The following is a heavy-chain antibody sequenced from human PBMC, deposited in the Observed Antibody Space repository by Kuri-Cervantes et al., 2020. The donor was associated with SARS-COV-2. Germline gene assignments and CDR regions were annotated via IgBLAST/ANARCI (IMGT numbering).Heavy chain of an antibody. V-gene: IGHV1-2*02. Sequence: ASVKVSCKASGYTFSDYYMHWVRQAPGQGLEWMGWINPHSGGTNYAQKFQDRITMTRDTSISTAYMELTRLRSDDTAVYYCARGDIAVDGALDYWGQGTLVTVSS. CDR3: ARGDIAVDGALDY. D-gene: IGHD6-19*01. CDR1: GYTFSDYY. J-gene: IGHJ4*02. CDR2: INPHSGGT.